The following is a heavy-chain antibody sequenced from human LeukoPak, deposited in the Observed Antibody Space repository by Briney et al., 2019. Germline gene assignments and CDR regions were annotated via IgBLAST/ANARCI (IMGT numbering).Heavy chain of an antibody. Sequence: GGSLRLSCAAPGITFSNNYMGCIRQAPGKGLEWVSYISSSSSYTNYADSVKGRFTISRDNAKNSLYLQMNSLRAEDTAVYYCAMLAEDRAIAPGDFFDYWGQGTLVTVSS. CDR3: AMLAEDRAIAPGDFFDY. CDR1: GITFSNNY. V-gene: IGHV3-11*03. CDR2: ISSSSSYT. J-gene: IGHJ4*02. D-gene: IGHD3-3*01.